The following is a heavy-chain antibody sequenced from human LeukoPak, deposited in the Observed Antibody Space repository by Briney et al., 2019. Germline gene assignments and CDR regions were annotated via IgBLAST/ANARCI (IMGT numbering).Heavy chain of an antibody. V-gene: IGHV3-13*01. CDR3: ARVAKERVGGVYYFDY. CDR2: IGTAGDT. CDR1: GFTFSDYD. J-gene: IGHJ4*02. Sequence: PGGSLRLSCAACGFTFSDYDMYWVRQATGKGLEWVSAIGTAGDTYYTGSVKGRFTISRENAKNSLYLQMNSLRAGDTAVYYCARVAKERVGGVYYFDYWGQGTLVTVSS. D-gene: IGHD1-1*01.